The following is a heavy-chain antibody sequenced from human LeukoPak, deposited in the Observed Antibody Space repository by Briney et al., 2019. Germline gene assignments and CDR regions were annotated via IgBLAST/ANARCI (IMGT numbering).Heavy chain of an antibody. CDR2: IYYSGST. Sequence: PSETLSLTCTVSGRSISSYYWSWIRQPPGKGLEWIGYIYYSGSTNYNPSLKSRVTISVDTSKNQFSLKLSSVTAADTAVYYCASSVAVARFDYWGQGTLVTVSS. CDR1: GRSISSYY. D-gene: IGHD6-19*01. V-gene: IGHV4-59*01. CDR3: ASSVAVARFDY. J-gene: IGHJ4*02.